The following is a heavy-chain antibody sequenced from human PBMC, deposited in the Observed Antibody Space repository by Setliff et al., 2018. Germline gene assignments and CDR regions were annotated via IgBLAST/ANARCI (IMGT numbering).Heavy chain of an antibody. D-gene: IGHD6-13*01. CDR1: GFTFSDYY. Sequence: PGGSLRLSCVASGFTFSDYYMAWIRQAPGKGLEWIGSTYYNGTAYYNPSLQSRVAISVDTSKNYFSLDVSSVTAADTAVYYCVRESRSTWYRRDFWGQGTLVTVSS. CDR2: TYYNGTA. V-gene: IGHV4-38-2*02. CDR3: VRESRSTWYRRDF. J-gene: IGHJ4*02.